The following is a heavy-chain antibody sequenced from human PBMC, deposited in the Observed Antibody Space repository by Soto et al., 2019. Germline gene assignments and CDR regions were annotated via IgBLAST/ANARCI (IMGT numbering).Heavy chain of an antibody. CDR3: ARGRYSSGLGHYFDY. J-gene: IGHJ4*02. D-gene: IGHD6-19*01. CDR1: GGSISNSSYL. V-gene: IGHV4-39*07. Sequence: PSETLSLTCTVSGGSISNSSYLWGWIRQPPGKGLQWIGEINHSGSTNYNPSLKSRVTISVDTSKNQFSLKLSSVTAADTAVYYCARGRYSSGLGHYFDYWGQGTLVTVSS. CDR2: INHSGST.